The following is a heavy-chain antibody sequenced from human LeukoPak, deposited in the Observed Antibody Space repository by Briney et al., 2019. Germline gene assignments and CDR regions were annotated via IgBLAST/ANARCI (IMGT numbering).Heavy chain of an antibody. Sequence: ASVKVSCKASGYTFTSYGISWVRQAPGQGLEWMGWISAYNGNTNYAQKLQGRVTMTTDTSTSTAYMELRSLRSDDTAVYYCARERMRCTNGVCHEWFDPWGQGTLVTVSS. CDR2: ISAYNGNT. D-gene: IGHD2-8*01. CDR3: ARERMRCTNGVCHEWFDP. J-gene: IGHJ5*02. CDR1: GYTFTSYG. V-gene: IGHV1-18*01.